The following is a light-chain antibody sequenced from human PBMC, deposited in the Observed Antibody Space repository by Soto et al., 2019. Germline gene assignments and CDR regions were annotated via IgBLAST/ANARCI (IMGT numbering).Light chain of an antibody. Sequence: QSALTQPPSASGSPGQSVTMSCTGTSSDVGDYNYVSWYQQHPGKAPKLMIYEVSKRPSGVPDRFSGSKSGNTASLTVSGLQAEDEADYFCISYAGSNFWVFGGGTKLTVL. CDR1: SSDVGDYNY. V-gene: IGLV2-8*01. CDR3: ISYAGSNFWV. J-gene: IGLJ3*02. CDR2: EVS.